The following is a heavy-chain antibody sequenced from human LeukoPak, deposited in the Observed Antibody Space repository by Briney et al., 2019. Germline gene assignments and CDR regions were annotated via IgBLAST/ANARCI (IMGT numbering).Heavy chain of an antibody. CDR1: GGSISSGDYY. V-gene: IGHV4-30-4*01. D-gene: IGHD3-9*01. J-gene: IGHJ5*02. CDR2: IYYSGST. Sequence: SETLSLTCTVSGGSISSGDYYWSWIRQPPGKGLEWIGYIYYSGSTYYNPSLKSRVTTSVDTSKNQFSLKLSSVTAADTAVYYCARGKRGRYFDWSFDPWGQGTLVTVSS. CDR3: ARGKRGRYFDWSFDP.